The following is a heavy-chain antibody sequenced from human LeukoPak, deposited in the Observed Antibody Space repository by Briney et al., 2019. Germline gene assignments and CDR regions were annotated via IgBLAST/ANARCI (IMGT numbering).Heavy chain of an antibody. Sequence: GGSLRLSCAASGFTFSSYAMHWVRQAPGKGLEWVAVISYDGSNKYYADSVKGRFTISRDNSKNTLYLQMNSLRAEDTAVYYCARDLLGYNNHYLDVWGKGTTVTVSS. CDR3: ARDLLGYNNHYLDV. J-gene: IGHJ6*03. CDR1: GFTFSSYA. D-gene: IGHD3-10*01. V-gene: IGHV3-30*04. CDR2: ISYDGSNK.